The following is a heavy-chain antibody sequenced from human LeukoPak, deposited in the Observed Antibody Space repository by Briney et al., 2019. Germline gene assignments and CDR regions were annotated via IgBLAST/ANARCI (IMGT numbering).Heavy chain of an antibody. CDR3: ASAVTQGYCSGGSCYLPHIQH. CDR1: GGSFSGYY. D-gene: IGHD2-15*01. V-gene: IGHV4-34*01. CDR2: INHSGST. Sequence: SETLSLACAVYGGSFSGYYWSWIRQPPGKGLEWLGEINHSGSTNYHPSLRSRVTISVDTSKNQFSLKLSSVTAADTAVYYCASAVTQGYCSGGSCYLPHIQHWGQGTLVTVSS. J-gene: IGHJ1*01.